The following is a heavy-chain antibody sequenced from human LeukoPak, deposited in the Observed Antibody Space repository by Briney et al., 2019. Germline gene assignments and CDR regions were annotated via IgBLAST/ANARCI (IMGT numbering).Heavy chain of an antibody. J-gene: IGHJ4*02. CDR3: ARVARDYNFWSDSIETFYFDY. V-gene: IGHV3-48*03. CDR1: GFTFSSYE. CDR2: ISNSGGPI. D-gene: IGHD3-3*01. Sequence: GGSLRLSCAVSGFTFSSYEMNWVRQAPGKGLEWVSYISNSGGPIYYADSVKGRFTISRDNAKNSLYLQMNSLRAEDTAVYYCARVARDYNFWSDSIETFYFDYWGQGTLVTVSS.